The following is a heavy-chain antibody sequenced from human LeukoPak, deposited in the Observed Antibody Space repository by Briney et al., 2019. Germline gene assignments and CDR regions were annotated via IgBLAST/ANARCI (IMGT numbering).Heavy chain of an antibody. Sequence: PGGSLRLSCAASGFTFSSYAMHWVRQAPGDGLEWVAYIGYDGTNNYYADSVKGRFTISRDNSKNTVHLQMNSLRAADTALYYCARDVIGKYYIGYWGQGTLVTVSS. CDR2: IGYDGTNN. J-gene: IGHJ4*02. V-gene: IGHV3-30*02. CDR3: ARDVIGKYYIGY. D-gene: IGHD2-21*01. CDR1: GFTFSSYA.